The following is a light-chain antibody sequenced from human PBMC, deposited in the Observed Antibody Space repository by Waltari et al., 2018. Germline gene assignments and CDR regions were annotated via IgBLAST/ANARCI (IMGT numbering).Light chain of an antibody. Sequence: QLVLTQSPSASASLGASVKVTCTLSSGHTNNAIAWPQQQPERGPRFLVRINSDGSHKKGDGVPDRFSGSRSGTEFYLTISSLQSEDEGDYYCQTWDTAILLFGGGTKLSVL. J-gene: IGLJ3*02. V-gene: IGLV4-69*01. CDR2: INSDGSH. CDR1: SGHTNNA. CDR3: QTWDTAILL.